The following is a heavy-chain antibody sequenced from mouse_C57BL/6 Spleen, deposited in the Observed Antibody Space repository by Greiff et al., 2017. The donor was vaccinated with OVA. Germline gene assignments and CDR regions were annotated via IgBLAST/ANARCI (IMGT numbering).Heavy chain of an antibody. CDR2: INHGSGGT. CDR3: ARSFGFAY. V-gene: IGHV1-54*01. J-gene: IGHJ3*01. Sequence: QVQLKQSGAELVRPGTSVKVSCKASGYAFTNYLIEWVKQRPGQGLEWIGVINHGSGGTNYNEKFKGKATLTADKSSSTAYMPLSRLTSEDSAVYFCARSFGFAYWGQGTLVTVSA. CDR1: GYAFTNYL.